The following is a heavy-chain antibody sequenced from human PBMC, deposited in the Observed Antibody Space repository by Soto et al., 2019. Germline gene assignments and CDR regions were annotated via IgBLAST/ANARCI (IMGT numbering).Heavy chain of an antibody. Sequence: GGSLRLSCTASGFTFGDYAMSWFRQAPGKGLEWVGFIRSKAYGGTTEYAASVKGRFTISRDDSKSIAYLQMNSLKTEDTAVYYCTIAVAGLGIDAFDIWGQGTMVTVSS. D-gene: IGHD6-19*01. CDR1: GFTFGDYA. V-gene: IGHV3-49*03. CDR3: TIAVAGLGIDAFDI. CDR2: IRSKAYGGTT. J-gene: IGHJ3*02.